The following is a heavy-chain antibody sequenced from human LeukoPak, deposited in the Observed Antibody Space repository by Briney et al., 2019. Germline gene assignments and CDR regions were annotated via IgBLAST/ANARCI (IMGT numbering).Heavy chain of an antibody. D-gene: IGHD3-10*01. J-gene: IGHJ6*02. CDR1: GLTFSSYW. Sequence: GGSLRLSCAASGLTFSSYWMSWVRQAPGKGLEWVANIKQDGSEKYYVDSVKGRFTISRDNAKNSLYLQMNSLRAEDTAVYYCARDYGSGSYYNPYYYYYGMDVWGQGTTVTVSS. V-gene: IGHV3-7*01. CDR2: IKQDGSEK. CDR3: ARDYGSGSYYNPYYYYYGMDV.